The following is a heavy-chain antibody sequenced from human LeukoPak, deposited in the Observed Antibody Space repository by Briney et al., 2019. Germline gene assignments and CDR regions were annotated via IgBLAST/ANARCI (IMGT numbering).Heavy chain of an antibody. Sequence: GGSLRLSCPAPGFTSSSYAMSWVRQAPGKGLEWVSAISGSGGSTYYADPVKGWFTIFRDNSNNTLYLQMNSLRAEDAAVYYCAKDGVIAMVRGANFDYLGQGTLVTVSS. CDR2: ISGSGGST. J-gene: IGHJ4*02. D-gene: IGHD3-10*01. CDR1: GFTSSSYA. CDR3: AKDGVIAMVRGANFDY. V-gene: IGHV3-23*01.